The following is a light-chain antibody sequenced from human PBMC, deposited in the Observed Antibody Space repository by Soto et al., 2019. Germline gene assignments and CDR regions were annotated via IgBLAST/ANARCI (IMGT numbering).Light chain of an antibody. J-gene: IGLJ3*02. CDR3: CSYAGRYNLGV. V-gene: IGLV2-11*01. Sequence: QSALAQPRSVSGSPGQAVTSSGTGTSSDVGGYDFFSWYQQLPGKAPKLMIFDVTKRSSGVPDRFSGSKSGNSASLTISGLQAEDEADYYCCSYAGRYNLGVFGGGTKLTVL. CDR2: DVT. CDR1: SSDVGGYDF.